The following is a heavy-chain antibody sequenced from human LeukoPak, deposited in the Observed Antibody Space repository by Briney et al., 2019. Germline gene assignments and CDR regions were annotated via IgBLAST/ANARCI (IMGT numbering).Heavy chain of an antibody. Sequence: PGGSLRLSCAASGFTFSSYGMHWVRQAPGKGLEWVAVMSYDGSNKYYADSVKGRFTISRDNSKNTLYLQMNSLRAEDTAVYYCAKGLWFGEPLGGYWGQGTLVTVSS. CDR1: GFTFSSYG. V-gene: IGHV3-30*18. D-gene: IGHD3-10*01. J-gene: IGHJ4*02. CDR3: AKGLWFGEPLGGY. CDR2: MSYDGSNK.